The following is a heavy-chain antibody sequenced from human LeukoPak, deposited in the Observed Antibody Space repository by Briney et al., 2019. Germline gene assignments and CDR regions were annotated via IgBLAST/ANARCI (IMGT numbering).Heavy chain of an antibody. CDR3: AKRIAARQYYYYGMDV. V-gene: IGHV4-34*01. D-gene: IGHD6-6*01. Sequence: SETLSLTCAVYGGSFSGYYWSWIRQPPGKGLEWIEEINHSGSTNYNPSLKSRVTISVDTSKNQFSLKLSSVTAADTAVYYCAKRIAARQYYYYGMDVWGQGTTVTVSS. CDR2: INHSGST. J-gene: IGHJ6*02. CDR1: GGSFSGYY.